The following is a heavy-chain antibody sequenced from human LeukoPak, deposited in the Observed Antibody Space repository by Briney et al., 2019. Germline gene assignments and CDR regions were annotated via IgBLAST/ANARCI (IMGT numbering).Heavy chain of an antibody. Sequence: GGSLRLSCAASRFTFSSYWMSWVRRAPGKGLDWVANIRQDGSETYFVDSVKGRFTISRDNAKNSLYMQMNSLRAEDTAVYYCARGRYCSGGICYFDYWGQGTLVTVSS. CDR1: RFTFSSYW. D-gene: IGHD2-15*01. CDR3: ARGRYCSGGICYFDY. V-gene: IGHV3-7*04. CDR2: IRQDGSET. J-gene: IGHJ4*02.